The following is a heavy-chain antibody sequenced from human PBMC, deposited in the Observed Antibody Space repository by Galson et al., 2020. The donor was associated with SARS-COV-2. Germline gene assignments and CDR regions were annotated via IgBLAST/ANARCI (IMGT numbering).Heavy chain of an antibody. J-gene: IGHJ4*02. V-gene: IGHV4-34*01. Sequence: SQTLSLTCAVYGGSFSGYYWSWIRQPPGQGLEWIGEINHSGSTNYNPSLKRRVTISVDASKNQFSLKLGAVTAADTAVYDCAGGDWGDYVDYWGQGTLVTVSS. CDR2: INHSGST. CDR3: AGGDWGDYVDY. CDR1: GGSFSGYY. D-gene: IGHD3-16*01.